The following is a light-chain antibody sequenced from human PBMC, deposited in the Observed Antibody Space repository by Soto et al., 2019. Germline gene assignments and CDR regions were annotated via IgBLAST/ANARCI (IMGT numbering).Light chain of an antibody. V-gene: IGLV2-14*01. CDR3: SSYTSSSSYV. J-gene: IGLJ1*01. CDR1: SRDFGIYNS. CDR2: DVT. Sequence: SALTQPASVSGSPGQSITLLWTGTSRDFGIYNSVSWYQQHPGKAPKLMIHDVTNRPSGVSDRFSGSKSGNTASLTISGLQAEDEADYYCSSYTSSSSYVFGTGTKVTVL.